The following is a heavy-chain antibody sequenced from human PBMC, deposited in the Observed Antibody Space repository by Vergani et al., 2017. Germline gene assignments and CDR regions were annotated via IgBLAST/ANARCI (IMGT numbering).Heavy chain of an antibody. CDR3: ARHYDSTQEAVDI. CDR2: IWYDGSNK. V-gene: IGHV3-33*01. Sequence: QVQLVESGGGVVQPGRSLRLSCAASGFTLSSYGMHWVRQAPGKGLEWVAVIWYDGSNKYYADSVKGRFTISRDNSKNTLYLQMNSLRAEDTAVYYCARHYDSTQEAVDIWGQGTMVTVSS. D-gene: IGHD3-22*01. CDR1: GFTLSSYG. J-gene: IGHJ3*02.